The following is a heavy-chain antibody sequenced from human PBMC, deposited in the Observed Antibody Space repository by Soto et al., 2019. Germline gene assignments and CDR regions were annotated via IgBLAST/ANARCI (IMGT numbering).Heavy chain of an antibody. Sequence: SETLSLTCTVSGGSISSSSYYWGWIRQPPGKGLEWIGSIYYSGSTYYNTSLKSRVTISVDTSKNQFSLKLSSVTAADTAVYYCARQPRGYYYYGMDVWGQGTTVTVSS. CDR2: IYYSGST. J-gene: IGHJ6*02. CDR3: ARQPRGYYYYGMDV. CDR1: GGSISSSSYY. V-gene: IGHV4-39*01. D-gene: IGHD7-27*01.